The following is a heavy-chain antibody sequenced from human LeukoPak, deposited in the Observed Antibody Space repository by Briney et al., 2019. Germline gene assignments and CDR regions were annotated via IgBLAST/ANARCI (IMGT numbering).Heavy chain of an antibody. CDR2: INPNSGGT. CDR1: GYTFTGYY. CDR3: ARVIAAAAHFDY. Sequence: ASVKVSCKASGYTFTGYYMDWVRQAPGQGLEWMGSINPNSGGTNYAQKFQGRVTMTRDTSISTAYMELSRLRSDDTAVYYCARVIAAAAHFDYWGQGTLVTVSS. D-gene: IGHD6-13*01. V-gene: IGHV1-2*02. J-gene: IGHJ4*02.